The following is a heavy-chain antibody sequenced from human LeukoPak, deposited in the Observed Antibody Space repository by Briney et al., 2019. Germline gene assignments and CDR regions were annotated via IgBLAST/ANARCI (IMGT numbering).Heavy chain of an antibody. D-gene: IGHD1-1*01. CDR1: GYTFTAFY. CDR2: MNPKSGDT. V-gene: IGHV1-2*02. Sequence: ASVKFSCKASGYTFTAFYMNWVRQAPGQGLEWMGWMNPKSGDTNYAQKFQGRVTMTRDTSISTAYMEVSSLRSDDTAVYYCARSHYNWNPRPDQAFDTWGQGTMVTVSS. CDR3: ARSHYNWNPRPDQAFDT. J-gene: IGHJ3*02.